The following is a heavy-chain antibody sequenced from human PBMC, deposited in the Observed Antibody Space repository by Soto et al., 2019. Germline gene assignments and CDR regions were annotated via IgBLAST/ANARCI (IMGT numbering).Heavy chain of an antibody. D-gene: IGHD2-2*01. V-gene: IGHV1-69*01. J-gene: IGHJ6*02. CDR1: GGTFSSYA. CDR2: IIPISDTT. Sequence: QVQLVQSGAAVKKPGSSVKVSCKASGGTFSSYAISWVRQAPGQGLEWMGGIIPISDTTTYAQKFQGSFTITADETTSTAYMELSSLRAEDTAVYYCARSHGRSTSLEIDYYYYYGMDGRGQGTRVTVSS. CDR3: ARSHGRSTSLEIDYYYYYGMDG.